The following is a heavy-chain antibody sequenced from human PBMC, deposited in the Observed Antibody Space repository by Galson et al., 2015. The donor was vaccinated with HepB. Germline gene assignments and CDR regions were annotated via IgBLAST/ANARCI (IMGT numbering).Heavy chain of an antibody. V-gene: IGHV3-33*08. CDR2: IWYDGSNK. J-gene: IGHJ3*02. D-gene: IGHD3-9*01. CDR3: TTDLVNYYDILTGPWAFDI. Sequence: SLRLSCAASGFTFSSYGMHWVRQAPGKGLEWVAVIWYDGSNKYYADSVKGRFTISRDDSKNTLYLQMNSLKTEDTAVYYCTTDLVNYYDILTGPWAFDIWGQGTMVTVSS. CDR1: GFTFSSYG.